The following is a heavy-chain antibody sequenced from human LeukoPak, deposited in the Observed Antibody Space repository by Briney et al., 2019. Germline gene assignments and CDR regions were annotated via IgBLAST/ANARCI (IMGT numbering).Heavy chain of an antibody. CDR2: FYPGDFDT. CDR1: GYSFSNYW. J-gene: IGHJ4*02. V-gene: IGHV5-51*01. D-gene: IGHD3-22*01. Sequence: GESLRISCKASGYSFSNYWIGWVRQMPGKGLEWMGVFYPGDFDTRYSPSFQGQVTFSADRSISTAYLQWSSLRASDTAIYYCARRPNFLDRSGNYYFDYWGQGTQVTVSP. CDR3: ARRPNFLDRSGNYYFDY.